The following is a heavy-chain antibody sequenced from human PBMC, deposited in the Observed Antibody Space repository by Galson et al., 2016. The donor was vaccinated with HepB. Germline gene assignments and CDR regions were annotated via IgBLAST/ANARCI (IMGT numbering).Heavy chain of an antibody. CDR3: AKCSVYSTGWCNSFDP. J-gene: IGHJ5*02. CDR1: GFTVSSSA. V-gene: IGHV3-23*01. D-gene: IGHD6-19*01. CDR2: ISASGGST. Sequence: SLRLSCEASGFTVSSSAMSWVRQAPGKGLEWVSSISASGGSTCYADSVQGCFTISTDTSKSTLYLQMSSLRAQDTAVYYCAKCSVYSTGWCNSFDPWGQGTPVIVSS.